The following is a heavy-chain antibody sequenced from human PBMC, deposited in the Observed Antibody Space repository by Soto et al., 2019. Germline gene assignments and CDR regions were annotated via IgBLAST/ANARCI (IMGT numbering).Heavy chain of an antibody. CDR2: IRGSSDFA. V-gene: IGHV3-23*01. J-gene: IGHJ6*02. CDR3: AKYSGDFPVYNGLNV. CDR1: GFWFSTPP. D-gene: IGHD1-26*01. Sequence: VRLSESGGALVQRGGSLGPSCAASGFWFSTPPLNWVRQAPGKGPGGISLIRGSSDFAYYAESVTGRFTSSRDNSKNTLYMQMKRLRVEDTAIYYCAKYSGDFPVYNGLNVWGQGTTVIVSS.